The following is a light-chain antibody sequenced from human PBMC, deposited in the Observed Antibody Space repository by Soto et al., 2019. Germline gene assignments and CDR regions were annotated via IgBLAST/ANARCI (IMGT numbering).Light chain of an antibody. Sequence: EIVMTQSPATLSVSPGERATLSCRASQSFSSNLSWYQQKPCQAPRLLIYGASTRATGIPARFSGSGSGTEFTLTISSLQSEDFAVDYCQQRSNWPWTFGQGTKVDIK. V-gene: IGKV3-15*01. CDR1: QSFSSN. J-gene: IGKJ1*01. CDR2: GAS. CDR3: QQRSNWPWT.